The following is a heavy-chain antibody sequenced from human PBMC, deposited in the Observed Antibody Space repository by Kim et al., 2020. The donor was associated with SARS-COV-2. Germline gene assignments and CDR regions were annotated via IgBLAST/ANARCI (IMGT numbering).Heavy chain of an antibody. V-gene: IGHV4-39*07. D-gene: IGHD2-15*01. CDR1: GGSISSSSYY. Sequence: SETLSLTCTVSGGSISSSSYYWGWIRQPPGKGLEWIGSIYYSGSTYYNPSLKSRVTISVDTSKNQFSLKLSSVTAADTAVYYCARDQGDCSGGSCYPTRYFDYWGQGTLVTVSS. CDR2: IYYSGST. J-gene: IGHJ4*02. CDR3: ARDQGDCSGGSCYPTRYFDY.